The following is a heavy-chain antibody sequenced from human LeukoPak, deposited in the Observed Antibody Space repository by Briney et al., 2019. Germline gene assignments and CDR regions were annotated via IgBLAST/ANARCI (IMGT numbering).Heavy chain of an antibody. CDR3: AKDRPGVVVVAAKGDY. V-gene: IGHV3-23*01. CDR2: ISGSGGST. CDR1: GFTFSSHW. J-gene: IGHJ4*02. D-gene: IGHD2-15*01. Sequence: PGGSLRLSCAASGFTFSSHWMHWVRQAPGKGLEWVSAISGSGGSTYYADSVKGRFTISRDNSKNTLALQMSSLRAEDTAVYYCAKDRPGVVVVAAKGDYWGQGTLVTVSS.